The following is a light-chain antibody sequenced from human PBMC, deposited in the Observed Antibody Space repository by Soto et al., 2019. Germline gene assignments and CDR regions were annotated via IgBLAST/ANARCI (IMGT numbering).Light chain of an antibody. Sequence: ALQMTQSPSSLSASVGDRVTIACRASQVVKNDLSWYQQKPGKAPKLLIYAASSLQSGVPSRFSGSGSGTDFTLTISSLQPDDFATYYCLQDYDYPLTFGQGTKVEIK. J-gene: IGKJ1*01. CDR2: AAS. CDR3: LQDYDYPLT. CDR1: QVVKND. V-gene: IGKV1-6*01.